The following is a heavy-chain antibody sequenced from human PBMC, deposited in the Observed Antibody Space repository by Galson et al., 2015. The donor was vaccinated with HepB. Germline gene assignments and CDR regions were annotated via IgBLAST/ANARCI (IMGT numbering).Heavy chain of an antibody. D-gene: IGHD1-26*01. CDR1: GFTFSSYA. CDR2: ISGSGGST. V-gene: IGHV3-23*01. J-gene: IGHJ4*02. Sequence: SLRLSCAASGFTFSSYAMSWVRQAPGKGLEWVSAISGSGGSTYYADSVKGRFTISRDNSKNTLYLQMNSLRAEDTAVYYCANQRSGGTLFDYWGQGTLVTVSS. CDR3: ANQRSGGTLFDY.